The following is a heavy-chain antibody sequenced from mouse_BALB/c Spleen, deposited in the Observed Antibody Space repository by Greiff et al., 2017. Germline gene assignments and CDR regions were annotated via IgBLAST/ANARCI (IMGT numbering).Heavy chain of an antibody. CDR1: GFTFSSFG. V-gene: IGHV5-17*02. D-gene: IGHD2-4*01. Sequence: EVKLVESGGGLVQPGGSRKLSCAASGFTFSSFGMHWVRQAPEKGLEWVAYISSGSSTIYYADTVKGRFTISRDNPKNTLFLQMTSLRSEDTAMYYCARSWGLYDYDGGLAYWGQGTLVTVSA. J-gene: IGHJ3*01. CDR3: ARSWGLYDYDGGLAY. CDR2: ISSGSSTI.